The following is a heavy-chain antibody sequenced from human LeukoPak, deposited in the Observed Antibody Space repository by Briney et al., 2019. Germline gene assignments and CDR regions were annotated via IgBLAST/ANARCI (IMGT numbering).Heavy chain of an antibody. CDR1: GFSVSDNY. CDR2: IYSDGST. V-gene: IGHV3-53*01. CDR3: ARFATAFGSAFEI. Sequence: PGGSLRLSCAVSGFSVSDNYMTRVRQAPGKGLEWVSVIYSDGSTYYADSVKGRFTISRDRSKNTLSLQMNSLRAEDTAVYYCARFATAFGSAFEIWGRGTMFTVSS. J-gene: IGHJ3*02. D-gene: IGHD1-14*01.